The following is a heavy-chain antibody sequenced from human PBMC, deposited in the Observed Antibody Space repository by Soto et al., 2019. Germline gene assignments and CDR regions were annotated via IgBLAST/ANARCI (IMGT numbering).Heavy chain of an antibody. CDR2: IYYSGST. CDR1: GGSISSSSYY. D-gene: IGHD6-19*01. V-gene: IGHV4-39*01. Sequence: SETLSLTCTVSGGSISSSSYYWGWIRQPPGKGLEWIGSIYYSGSTYYNPSLKSRVTISVDTSKNQFSLKLSSVTAADTAVYYCSTAIAVAGTGLGVVFDYWGQGTLVTVSS. J-gene: IGHJ4*02. CDR3: STAIAVAGTGLGVVFDY.